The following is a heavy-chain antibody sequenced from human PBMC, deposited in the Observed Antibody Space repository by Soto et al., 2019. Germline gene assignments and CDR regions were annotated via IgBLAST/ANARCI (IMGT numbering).Heavy chain of an antibody. CDR2: ISYDGRNK. CDR1: GFTFSSYG. CDR3: AKDLGSGWLYYFDY. Sequence: GGSLRLSCAAPGFTFSSYGMHWVRQAPGKGLEWVAVISYDGRNKYYADSVKGRFTISRDNSKNTLYLQMNSLRAEDTAVYYCAKDLGSGWLYYFDYWGQGTLVTVSS. D-gene: IGHD6-19*01. V-gene: IGHV3-30*18. J-gene: IGHJ4*02.